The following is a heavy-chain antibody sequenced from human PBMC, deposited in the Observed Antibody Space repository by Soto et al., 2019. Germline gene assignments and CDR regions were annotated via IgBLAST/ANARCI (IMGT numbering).Heavy chain of an antibody. V-gene: IGHV4-34*01. J-gene: IGHJ6*02. Sequence: ETLSLTCAVYGGSFSGYYWSWIRQPPGKGLEWIGEINHSGSTNYNPSLKSRVTISVDTSKNQFSLKLSSVTAADTAVYYCARGKVVVVAATYYYYYYGMDVWGQGTTVTVSS. CDR3: ARGKVVVVAATYYYYYYGMDV. CDR1: GGSFSGYY. CDR2: INHSGST. D-gene: IGHD2-15*01.